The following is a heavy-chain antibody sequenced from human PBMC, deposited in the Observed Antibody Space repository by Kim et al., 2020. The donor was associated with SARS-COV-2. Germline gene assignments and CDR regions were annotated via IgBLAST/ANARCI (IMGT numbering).Heavy chain of an antibody. V-gene: IGHV4-61*01. J-gene: IGHJ6*02. CDR3: ARDRTQLVPSAGWNEGKNYYYGMDV. CDR1: GGSVSSGSYY. D-gene: IGHD6-13*01. Sequence: SETLSLTCTVSGGSVSSGSYYWSWIRQPPGKGLEWIGYIYYSGSTNYNPSLKSRVTISVDTSKNQFSLKLSSVTAADTAVYYCARDRTQLVPSAGWNEGKNYYYGMDVWGQGTTVTVSS. CDR2: IYYSGST.